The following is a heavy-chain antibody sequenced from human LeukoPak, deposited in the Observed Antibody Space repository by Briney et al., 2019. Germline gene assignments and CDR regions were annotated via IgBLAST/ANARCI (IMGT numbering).Heavy chain of an antibody. D-gene: IGHD3-22*01. Sequence: SVKVSCKASGGTFSSYTISWVRQAPGQGLEWMGRIIPILGIANYAQKFQGRVTITADKSTSTAYMELSSLRSEDTGVYYCASPRRITMIVVVNDAFDIWGQGTMVTVSS. CDR2: IIPILGIA. V-gene: IGHV1-69*02. CDR3: ASPRRITMIVVVNDAFDI. J-gene: IGHJ3*02. CDR1: GGTFSSYT.